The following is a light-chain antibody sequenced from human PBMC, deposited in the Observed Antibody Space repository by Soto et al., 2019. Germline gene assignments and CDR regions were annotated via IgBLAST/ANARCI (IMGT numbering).Light chain of an antibody. CDR2: RAS. V-gene: IGKV2-30*01. CDR1: QSIVYSDGQAY. CDR3: IQGTKWPPT. J-gene: IGKJ1*01. Sequence: DVVMTQSPPSLPVTLGQPASISCRSSQSIVYSDGQAYLSWYQQRPGQSPRRLIYRASNRDSGVPDRFSGSGSGTDFTLQIDRVEAEDVGIYYCIQGTKWPPTFGRGTRVEIK.